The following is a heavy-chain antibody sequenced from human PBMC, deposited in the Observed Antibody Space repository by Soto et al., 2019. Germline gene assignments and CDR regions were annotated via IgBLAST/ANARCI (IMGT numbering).Heavy chain of an antibody. CDR1: GGSFSGHY. J-gene: IGHJ4*02. D-gene: IGHD6-13*01. V-gene: IGHV4-34*01. CDR3: ARGKRGYSSSWFDY. CDR2: INHDGST. Sequence: QVQLQQWGAELLKPSETLSLTCAVYGGSFSGHYWSWFRQPPGKGLEWIGEINHDGSTNYNPSLKSRVTISEDTSKNQISLKVSSVTAADTAVYYCARGKRGYSSSWFDYWGQGTLVTVSS.